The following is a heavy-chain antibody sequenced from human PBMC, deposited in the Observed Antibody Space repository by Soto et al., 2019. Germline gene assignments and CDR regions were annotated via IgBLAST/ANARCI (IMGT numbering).Heavy chain of an antibody. V-gene: IGHV3-48*03. CDR2: ISSSGSTI. CDR3: ARGLKMYDY. J-gene: IGHJ4*02. Sequence: WGSLRLSCAASGFTFSSYGMNWVRQAPGKGLEWVSYISSSGSTIYYADSVKGRFTISRDNAKNSLYLQMNSLRAEDTAVYYCARGLKMYDYWGQGTLVTVSS. CDR1: GFTFSSYG.